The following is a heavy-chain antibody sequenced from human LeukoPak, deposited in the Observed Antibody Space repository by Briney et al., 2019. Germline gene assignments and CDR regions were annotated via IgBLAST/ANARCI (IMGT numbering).Heavy chain of an antibody. Sequence: SVKVSCKASGDTFSNYAINWVRQAPGQGLEWMGGIIPIFGTANYAQKLQGRVTIIADKSTSTVYMELNSLKSEDTAVYYCARGWDYDSGGRPTACVYWGQGTLVTVSS. CDR1: GDTFSNYA. CDR2: IIPIFGTA. D-gene: IGHD3-22*01. V-gene: IGHV1-69*06. CDR3: ARGWDYDSGGRPTACVY. J-gene: IGHJ4*02.